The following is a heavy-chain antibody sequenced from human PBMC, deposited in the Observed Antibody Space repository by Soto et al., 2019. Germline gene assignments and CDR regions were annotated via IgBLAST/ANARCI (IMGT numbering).Heavy chain of an antibody. V-gene: IGHV4-34*01. J-gene: IGHJ4*02. CDR2: INHSGST. Sequence: SETLSLTCAVYGGSFSGYYWIWIRQPPGKGLEWIGEINHSGSTNYNPSLKSRVTISVDTSKNQFSLKLSSVTAADTAVYYCALRDSSSSYYFDYWGQGTLVTVSS. CDR3: ALRDSSSSYYFDY. D-gene: IGHD6-6*01. CDR1: GGSFSGYY.